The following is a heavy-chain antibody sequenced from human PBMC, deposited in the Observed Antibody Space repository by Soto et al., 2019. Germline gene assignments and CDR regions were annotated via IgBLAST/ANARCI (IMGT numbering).Heavy chain of an antibody. Sequence: PGESLKISCKGSGYSFTSYWIAWVRQLPGNGLEWTGIIYPGDSDTRYSPSFQGQVTISADKSISTAYLQWSSLKASDTAMYYCARHCRRGSYFLDDAFDIWGQGTMVT. J-gene: IGHJ3*02. CDR1: GYSFTSYW. CDR3: ARHCRRGSYFLDDAFDI. D-gene: IGHD1-26*01. CDR2: IYPGDSDT. V-gene: IGHV5-51*01.